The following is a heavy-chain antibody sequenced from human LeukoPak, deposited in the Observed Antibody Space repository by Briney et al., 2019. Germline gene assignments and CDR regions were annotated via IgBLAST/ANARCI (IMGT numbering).Heavy chain of an antibody. J-gene: IGHJ3*02. Sequence: SETLSLTCTVSGGSISSYYWSWVRQPPGKGLEWIGYIYYSGSTNYNPSLKSRVTISVDTSKNQFSLKLSSVTAADTAVYYCARHLGYCSSTSCYWAFDIWGQGTMVTVSS. V-gene: IGHV4-59*08. CDR2: IYYSGST. CDR1: GGSISSYY. CDR3: ARHLGYCSSTSCYWAFDI. D-gene: IGHD2-2*01.